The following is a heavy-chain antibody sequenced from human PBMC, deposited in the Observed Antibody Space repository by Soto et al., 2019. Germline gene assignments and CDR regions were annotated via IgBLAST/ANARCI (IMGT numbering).Heavy chain of an antibody. CDR3: AKKGVSLIYYYYIDV. D-gene: IGHD3-16*01. CDR1: GFTFGSYA. CDR2: ISFSGSST. V-gene: IGHV3-23*01. J-gene: IGHJ6*03. Sequence: EVQLLESGGDLVQPGGSLRLSCAASGFTFGSYAMSWVRQAPGKGLEWVSTISFSGSSTYYADSVKGRFTISRDNSKNTLYLQMSGLRAEDTALYYCAKKGVSLIYYYYIDVWGKGTTVTVSS.